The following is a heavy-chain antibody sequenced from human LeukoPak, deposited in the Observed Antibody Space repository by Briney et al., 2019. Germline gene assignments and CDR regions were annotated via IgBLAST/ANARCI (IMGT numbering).Heavy chain of an antibody. J-gene: IGHJ4*02. D-gene: IGHD1-26*01. CDR1: GFAFSSYW. CDR3: ARLGGSYYTY. V-gene: IGHV3-7*01. Sequence: PGGSLRLSCVASGFAFSSYWMSWVRQAPGKGLEWVANIKQDGGEKYYVDSVKGRFTISRDNAKNSLFLQMNSLRVEDTAVYYCARLGGSYYTYWGQGTPVTVSS. CDR2: IKQDGGEK.